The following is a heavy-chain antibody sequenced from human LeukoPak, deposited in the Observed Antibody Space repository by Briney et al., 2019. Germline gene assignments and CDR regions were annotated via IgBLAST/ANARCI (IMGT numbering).Heavy chain of an antibody. Sequence: PGGSLRLSCTASGFTFGDYAMSWVRQAPGKGLEWVSSISSSSSYIYYADSVKGRFTISRDNAKNSLYLQMNSLRAEDTAVYYCARGLWFGELSYFDYWGQGTLVTVSS. J-gene: IGHJ4*02. CDR1: GFTFGDYA. CDR3: ARGLWFGELSYFDY. V-gene: IGHV3-21*01. CDR2: ISSSSSYI. D-gene: IGHD3-10*01.